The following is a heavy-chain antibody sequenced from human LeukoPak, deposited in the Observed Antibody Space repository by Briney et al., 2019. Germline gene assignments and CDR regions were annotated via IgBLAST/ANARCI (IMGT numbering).Heavy chain of an antibody. CDR1: GYTFTSYG. V-gene: IGHV1-18*01. Sequence: ASVKVSCTASGYTFTSYGISWVRQAPGQGLEWMGWISAYNGNTNYAQKLQGRVTMTTDTSTSTAYMELRSLRSDDTAVYYCARGYYYDSSAPTDYWGQGTLVTVSS. CDR2: ISAYNGNT. D-gene: IGHD3-22*01. J-gene: IGHJ4*02. CDR3: ARGYYYDSSAPTDY.